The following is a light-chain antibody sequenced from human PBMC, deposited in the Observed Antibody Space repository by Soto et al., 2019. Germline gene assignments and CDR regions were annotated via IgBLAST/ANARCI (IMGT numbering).Light chain of an antibody. CDR1: QSFLRY. V-gene: IGKV1-39*01. CDR3: QQSYNTPCT. CDR2: TAS. J-gene: IGKJ1*01. Sequence: IQMTQSPSSLSASVGVRVTITCRASQSFLRYLNWYQQKPGKAPKLLIYTASSMQSGVPSRFSGSGYGRDFTLTISSLQPGDFAPYYCQQSYNTPCTFGQGTKMEIK.